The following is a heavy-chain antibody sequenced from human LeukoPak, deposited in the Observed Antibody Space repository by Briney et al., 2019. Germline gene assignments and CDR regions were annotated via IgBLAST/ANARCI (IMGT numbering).Heavy chain of an antibody. D-gene: IGHD2-2*01. J-gene: IGHJ6*02. CDR3: AKGGVRDIVVVPAVYYYGMDV. V-gene: IGHV3-9*01. CDR1: GFTFDDYA. Sequence: PGRSLRLSCAASGFTFDDYAMHWVRQAPGKGLEWVSGISWNSGSIGYADSVKGRFTISRDNAKNSLYLQMNSLRAEDTALYYCAKGGVRDIVVVPAVYYYGMDVWGQGTTVTVSS. CDR2: ISWNSGSI.